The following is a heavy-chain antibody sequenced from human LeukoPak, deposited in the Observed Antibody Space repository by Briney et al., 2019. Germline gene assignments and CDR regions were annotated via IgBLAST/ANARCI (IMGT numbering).Heavy chain of an antibody. CDR3: ASRSSPPVEAFDI. V-gene: IGHV3-21*01. D-gene: IGHD6-13*01. CDR2: ISSSSSYI. J-gene: IGHJ3*02. CDR1: GFTFSSYS. Sequence: NTGGSLRLSCAASGFTFSSYSMNWVLQAPGKGLEWVSSISSSSSYIYYADSVKGRFTISRDNAKNSLYLQMNSLRDEDTAVYYCASRSSPPVEAFDIWGQGTMVTVSS.